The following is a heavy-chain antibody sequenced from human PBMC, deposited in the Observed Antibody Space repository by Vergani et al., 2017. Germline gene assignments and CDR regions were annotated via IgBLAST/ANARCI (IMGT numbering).Heavy chain of an antibody. D-gene: IGHD2-2*01. CDR3: AKAYYCSSTSCYYYGRDV. Sequence: QVQLVESGGGVVQPGRSLRLSCAASGFTFSSYGMHWVRQAPGKGLEWVAVISYDGSNKYYADSVKGRFTISRDNSKNTLYLQMNSLRAEDTAVYYCAKAYYCSSTSCYYYGRDVWGKGP. CDR2: ISYDGSNK. V-gene: IGHV3-30*18. CDR1: GFTFSSYG. J-gene: IGHJ6*04.